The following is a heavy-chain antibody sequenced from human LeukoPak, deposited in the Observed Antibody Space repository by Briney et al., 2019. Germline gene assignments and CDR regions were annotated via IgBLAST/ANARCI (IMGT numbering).Heavy chain of an antibody. Sequence: GGSLRLSSAASGFTFSSYAMHWVRQAPGKGLEWVAVISYDGSNCYYADSVKGRFTISRDNSKNTNTLYLQMNSLRAEDTAVYYCAKDQGTYYYGSGSYNIFGDFDYWGQGTLVTVSS. D-gene: IGHD3-10*01. CDR2: ISYDGSNC. V-gene: IGHV3-30*04. CDR3: AKDQGTYYYGSGSYNIFGDFDY. CDR1: GFTFSSYA. J-gene: IGHJ4*02.